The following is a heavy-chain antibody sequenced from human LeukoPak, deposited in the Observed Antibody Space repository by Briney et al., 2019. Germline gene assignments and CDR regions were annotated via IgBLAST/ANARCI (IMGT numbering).Heavy chain of an antibody. CDR1: GFTFNNYA. J-gene: IGHJ5*01. Sequence: GGPLRLSCAASGFTFNNYAMNWVRQAPGKGLEWVSSISGGGETTYYADSAKGRFTISRDNSQNTLYLQMNTLKTEDTAVYYCARALGNSYATNWFDSWGQGTQVTVSS. V-gene: IGHV3-23*01. D-gene: IGHD3-16*01. CDR2: ISGGGETT. CDR3: ARALGNSYATNWFDS.